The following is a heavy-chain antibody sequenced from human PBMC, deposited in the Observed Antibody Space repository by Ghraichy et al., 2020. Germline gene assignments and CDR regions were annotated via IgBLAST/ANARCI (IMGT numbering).Heavy chain of an antibody. D-gene: IGHD1-26*01. CDR2: ITSSGGNT. CDR3: AKARGDKWEYYYFDY. V-gene: IGHV3-23*01. J-gene: IGHJ4*02. Sequence: GGSLRLSCAASGFPFSSCAMSWVRQAPGKGLEWVSAITSSGGNTYYADSVKGRFTISRDNSKNTLYLQMNSLRAEDTAAYYCAKARGDKWEYYYFDYLAPTTLVTLYS. CDR1: GFPFSSCA.